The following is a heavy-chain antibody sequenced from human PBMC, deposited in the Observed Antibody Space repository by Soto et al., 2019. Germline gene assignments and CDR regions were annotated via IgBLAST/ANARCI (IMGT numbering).Heavy chain of an antibody. V-gene: IGHV1-18*01. Sequence: ASVKVSCKASGYTFTSYGISWVRQAPGQGLEWIGWISAYNGNTNYAQKLQGRVTMTTDTSTSTAYMELRSLRSDDTAVYYCARGPQYDFWSGYYPRGEKFDPWGQGTLVTVSS. D-gene: IGHD3-3*01. CDR1: GYTFTSYG. CDR3: ARGPQYDFWSGYYPRGEKFDP. CDR2: ISAYNGNT. J-gene: IGHJ5*02.